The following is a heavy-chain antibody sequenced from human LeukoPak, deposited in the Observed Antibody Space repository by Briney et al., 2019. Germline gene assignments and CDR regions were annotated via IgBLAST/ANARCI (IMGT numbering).Heavy chain of an antibody. CDR1: GFTFSSYW. V-gene: IGHV3-74*01. J-gene: IGHJ4*02. Sequence: GGSLRLSCAASGFTFSSYWMHWVRQAPGKGLVWVSRINSDGSSTSYADSVKGRFTISRDNAKNTLYLQMNSLKTEDTAVYYCTTADYYGSGSYYDYWGQGTLVTVSS. D-gene: IGHD3-10*01. CDR3: TTADYYGSGSYYDY. CDR2: INSDGSST.